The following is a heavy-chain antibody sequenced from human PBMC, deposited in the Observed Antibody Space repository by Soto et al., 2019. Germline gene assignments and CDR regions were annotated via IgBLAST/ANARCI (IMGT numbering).Heavy chain of an antibody. V-gene: IGHV3-9*01. CDR1: GFTFDDYA. CDR2: ISWNSGSI. D-gene: IGHD3-10*01. CDR3: AKGALGTMVRGVTSHYYYYYYMDV. J-gene: IGHJ6*03. Sequence: GGSLRLSCAASGFTFDDYAMHWVRQAPGKGLEWVSGISWNSGSIGYADSVKGRFTISRDNAKNSLYLQMNSLRAEDTALYYCAKGALGTMVRGVTSHYYYYYYMDVWGKGTTVTVSS.